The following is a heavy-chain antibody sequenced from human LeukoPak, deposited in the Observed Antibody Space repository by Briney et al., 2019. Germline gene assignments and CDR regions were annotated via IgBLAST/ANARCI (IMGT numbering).Heavy chain of an antibody. Sequence: SETLSLTCTISGGSISSYYWSWIRQPPGKGLEWIGYIYYSGSTNYNPSLKSRVTISVDTSKNQFSLKLSSVTAADTAVYYCATPPPLRWQGHDAFDIWGQGTMVTVSS. V-gene: IGHV4-59*08. CDR1: GGSISSYY. J-gene: IGHJ3*02. D-gene: IGHD4-23*01. CDR3: ATPPPLRWQGHDAFDI. CDR2: IYYSGST.